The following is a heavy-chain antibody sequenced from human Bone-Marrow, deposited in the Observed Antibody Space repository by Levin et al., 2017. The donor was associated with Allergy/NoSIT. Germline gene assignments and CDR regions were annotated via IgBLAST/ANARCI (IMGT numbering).Heavy chain of an antibody. D-gene: IGHD3-10*01. Sequence: AGGSLRLSCAASGFTFSSYAMSWVRQAPGKGLEWVSAISGSGGSTYYADSVKGRFTISRDNSKNTLYLQMNSLRAEDTAVYYCAKDNGGSGSYRYYYYYMDVWGKGTTVTVSS. V-gene: IGHV3-23*01. J-gene: IGHJ6*03. CDR2: ISGSGGST. CDR1: GFTFSSYA. CDR3: AKDNGGSGSYRYYYYYMDV.